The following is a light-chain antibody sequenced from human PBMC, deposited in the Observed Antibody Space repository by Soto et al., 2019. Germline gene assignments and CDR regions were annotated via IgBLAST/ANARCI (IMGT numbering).Light chain of an antibody. Sequence: QSALTQPASVSGSPGQSITISCTGTSSDIGAYNYVSWYQHHPGKAPKLLIYGVTNRPSGVSNRFSGSKSDNTASLTISGLQSEDEADYYCNSCMYSSNLDVVFGGGTKLTVL. CDR2: GVT. J-gene: IGLJ2*01. CDR1: SSDIGAYNY. V-gene: IGLV2-14*03. CDR3: NSCMYSSNLDVV.